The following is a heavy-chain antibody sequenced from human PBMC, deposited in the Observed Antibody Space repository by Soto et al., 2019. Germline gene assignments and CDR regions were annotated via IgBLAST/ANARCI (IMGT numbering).Heavy chain of an antibody. CDR1: SGSISSSNW. CDR2: IYHSGST. J-gene: IGHJ6*03. D-gene: IGHD2-15*01. Sequence: SETLSLTCAVSSGSISSSNWWSWVRQPPGKGLEWIGEIYHSGSTNYNPSLKSRVTISVDKSKNQFSLKLSSVTAADTAVYYCARLVSPISSGGSCYYMDVWGKGTTVTVSS. CDR3: ARLVSPISSGGSCYYMDV. V-gene: IGHV4-4*02.